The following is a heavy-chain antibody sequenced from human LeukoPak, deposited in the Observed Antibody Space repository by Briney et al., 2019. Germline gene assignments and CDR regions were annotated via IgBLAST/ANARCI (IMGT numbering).Heavy chain of an antibody. Sequence: NPSETLSLTCTVSGGSISSYYWSWLRQSPGKGLEWIGYIYYSGSTNYNPSLKSRVTISVDTSKNQISLKLSSVTAADTAVYYRARSGTYSSSLFYYMDVWGKGSTVTVSS. D-gene: IGHD6-13*01. J-gene: IGHJ6*03. CDR3: ARSGTYSSSLFYYMDV. CDR2: IYYSGST. V-gene: IGHV4-59*01. CDR1: GGSISSYY.